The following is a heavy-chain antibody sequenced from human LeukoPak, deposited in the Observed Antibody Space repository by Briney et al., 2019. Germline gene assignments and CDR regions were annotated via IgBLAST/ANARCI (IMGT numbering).Heavy chain of an antibody. D-gene: IGHD1-26*01. V-gene: IGHV1-2*02. CDR1: GYTFTGYY. CDR3: AREIVGAIGGNAFDI. Sequence: ASVKVSCKASGYTFTGYYMHWVRQAPGQGLEWMGWINPNSGGTNYAQKFQGRVTMTTDTSTSTAYMEVRRLRSDDTAVYYCAREIVGAIGGNAFDIWGQGTMVTVSS. CDR2: INPNSGGT. J-gene: IGHJ3*02.